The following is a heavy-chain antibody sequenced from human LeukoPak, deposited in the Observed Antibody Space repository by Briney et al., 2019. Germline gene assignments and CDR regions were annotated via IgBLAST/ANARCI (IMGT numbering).Heavy chain of an antibody. Sequence: GGSLRLSCTTSGFSFSDYGMHWVRQAPGKGLEWLASVWYEERTKYYVDSVKGRFTISRDNSKNTLYLQMNSLRAEDTAVYYCAKDKGGPGDYFDYWGQGTLVTVSS. CDR3: AKDKGGPGDYFDY. CDR2: VWYEERTK. J-gene: IGHJ4*02. V-gene: IGHV3-33*06. D-gene: IGHD3-10*01. CDR1: GFSFSDYG.